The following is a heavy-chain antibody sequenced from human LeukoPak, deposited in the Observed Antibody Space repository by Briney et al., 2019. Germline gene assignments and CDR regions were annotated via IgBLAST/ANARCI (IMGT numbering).Heavy chain of an antibody. V-gene: IGHV3-30-3*01. CDR2: ISYDGSQK. J-gene: IGHJ6*02. CDR1: GITFSNYA. Sequence: GGSLRLSCAASGITFSNYAMHWVRQVPGKGLEWVAVISYDGSQKYYADSVKDRFTISRDNSKNILYLQMNSQRPEDTAVYYCARMWASISGTNYGMDVWGQGTTVTVSS. D-gene: IGHD1-20*01. CDR3: ARMWASISGTNYGMDV.